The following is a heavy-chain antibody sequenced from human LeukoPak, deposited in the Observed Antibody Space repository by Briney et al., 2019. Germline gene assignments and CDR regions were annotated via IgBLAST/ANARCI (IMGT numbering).Heavy chain of an antibody. V-gene: IGHV3-48*02. J-gene: IGHJ6*03. Sequence: GGSLTLSCAVSGLTFGSYSMKWVRQAPGKVMEWVSYIISSSTHTYYADSVKGRLTISRDNAKSSLYLQMNSLRDEDTAVYYCARAQPDTGYSSSWYEEYYMDVWGKGTTVTVSS. CDR2: IISSSTHT. D-gene: IGHD6-13*01. CDR3: ARAQPDTGYSSSWYEEYYMDV. CDR1: GLTFGSYS.